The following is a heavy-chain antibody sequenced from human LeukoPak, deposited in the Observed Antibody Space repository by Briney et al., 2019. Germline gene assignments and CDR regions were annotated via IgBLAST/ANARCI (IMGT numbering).Heavy chain of an antibody. CDR1: GFTFSDYY. CDR2: ISSSGSTI. Sequence: GGSLRLSCAASGFTFSDYYMSWIRQAPGKGLEWVSYISSSGSTIYYADSVKGRFTISRDNAKNSLYLQMNSLRAEDTAVYYCARDFTQLWVTGGYFDYWGQGTLVTVSS. J-gene: IGHJ4*02. V-gene: IGHV3-11*04. CDR3: ARDFTQLWVTGGYFDY. D-gene: IGHD5-18*01.